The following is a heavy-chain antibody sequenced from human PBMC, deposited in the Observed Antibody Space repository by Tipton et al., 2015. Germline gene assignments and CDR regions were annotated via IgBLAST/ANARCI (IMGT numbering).Heavy chain of an antibody. D-gene: IGHD2-21*02. CDR1: GDSISNISYF. Sequence: TLSLTCTVSGDSISNISYFWGWIRQPPGKGLEWIGTIYYSGRTNYNPSLKSRVTISVDTSKNQFSLKLSSVTAADTAVYYCARTRGVQSSDWEVHWGQGILVNVSS. V-gene: IGHV4-39*07. CDR2: IYYSGRT. J-gene: IGHJ4*02. CDR3: ARTRGVQSSDWEVH.